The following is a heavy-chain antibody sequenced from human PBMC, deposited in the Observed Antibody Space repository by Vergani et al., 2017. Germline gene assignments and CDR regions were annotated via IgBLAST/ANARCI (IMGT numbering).Heavy chain of an antibody. V-gene: IGHV4-59*01. CDR2: IYYSGSI. Sequence: QVQLQESGPGLVKPSETLSLTCTVSGGSMTSFYWSWIRQRPGKRLECIGSIYYSGSINYNPSLKSRVTISLDTSKRQFSLKLSSVTAADTAVYYCATGAGPFDIWGQGTLVTVSS. D-gene: IGHD7-27*01. J-gene: IGHJ4*02. CDR1: GGSMTSFY. CDR3: ATGAGPFDI.